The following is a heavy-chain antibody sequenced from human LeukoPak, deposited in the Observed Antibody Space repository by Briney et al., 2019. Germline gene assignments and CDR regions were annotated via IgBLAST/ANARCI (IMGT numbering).Heavy chain of an antibody. V-gene: IGHV4-39*07. CDR3: ARDLMGIAYRGAFYY. D-gene: IGHD6-13*01. CDR2: IYYSGST. Sequence: SETLSLACTVSGGSISSNTYYWGWIRQPPGKGLEWIGSIYYSGSTYYNPSLKSRVTISVDTSKNQFSLKLSSVTAADTAVYYCARDLMGIAYRGAFYYWGQGTLVTVSS. CDR1: GGSISSNTYY. J-gene: IGHJ4*02.